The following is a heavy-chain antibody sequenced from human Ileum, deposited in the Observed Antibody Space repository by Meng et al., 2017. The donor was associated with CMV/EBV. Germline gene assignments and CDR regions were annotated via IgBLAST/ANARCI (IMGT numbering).Heavy chain of an antibody. CDR3: ARDWRGPTCTFLRGVMNWLDP. CDR1: GFTFSGYW. V-gene: IGHV3-74*01. Sequence: GESLKISCAASGFTFSGYWMHWVRQAPGKGLVWVSRINSDGSNTVYADSVKGRFTISRDNAKNTLYLQMNSLRAEDTALYYCARDWRGPTCTFLRGVMNWLDPWGQGTRVTVSS. D-gene: IGHD3-10*01. CDR2: INSDGSNT. J-gene: IGHJ5*02.